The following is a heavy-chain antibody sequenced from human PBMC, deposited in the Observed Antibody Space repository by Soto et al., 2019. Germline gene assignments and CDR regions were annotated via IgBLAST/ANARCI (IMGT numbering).Heavy chain of an antibody. Sequence: PSETLSLTCTVSGGSISSGDYYWSWIRQPPGKGLEWIGYIYYSGSTYYNPSLKSRVTISVDTSKNQFSLKLSSVTAADTAVYYCARDGTNYGDYVIDYWGQGTLVTVSS. J-gene: IGHJ4*02. CDR3: ARDGTNYGDYVIDY. V-gene: IGHV4-30-4*01. CDR1: GGSISSGDYY. CDR2: IYYSGST. D-gene: IGHD4-17*01.